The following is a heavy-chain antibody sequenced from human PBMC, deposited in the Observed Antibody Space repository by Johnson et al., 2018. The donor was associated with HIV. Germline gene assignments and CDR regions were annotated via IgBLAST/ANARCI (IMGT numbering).Heavy chain of an antibody. V-gene: IGHV3-33*01. CDR2: IWPDGSNR. CDR1: GLSLSAYG. J-gene: IGHJ3*02. Sequence: VQLLESGGGLVQPGTSLRLSCEGSGLSLSAYGLHWVRQAPGKGLEWVAVIWPDGSNRYYSDSVKGRFTISRDNSKNTLYLQMNSLRAEDTALYYCARRWSNSRWTYTFDIWCQGTMVTVSA. D-gene: IGHD6-13*01. CDR3: ARRWSNSRWTYTFDI.